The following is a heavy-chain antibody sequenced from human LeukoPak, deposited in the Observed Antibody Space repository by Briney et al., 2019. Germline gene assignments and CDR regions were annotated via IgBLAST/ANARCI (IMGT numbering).Heavy chain of an antibody. Sequence: SETLSLTCAVDGGAFSNYYWSWIRQPPGKGLEWIGEINHSGSTNYNPSLKSRVTISVDTSKNQFSLKLSSVTAADTAVYYCARGVYGSGMGRRAIDIWGQGTMVTVSS. CDR3: ARGVYGSGMGRRAIDI. D-gene: IGHD3-10*01. CDR1: GGAFSNYY. V-gene: IGHV4-34*01. CDR2: INHSGST. J-gene: IGHJ3*02.